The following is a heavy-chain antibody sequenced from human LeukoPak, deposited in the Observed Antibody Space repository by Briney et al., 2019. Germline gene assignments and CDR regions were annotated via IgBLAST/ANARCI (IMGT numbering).Heavy chain of an antibody. CDR2: IYNGVNT. CDR3: AGGYSSSWLYYYGMDV. D-gene: IGHD6-13*01. J-gene: IGHJ6*02. Sequence: SETLSLTCTVSGASVSSASYWTWIRQPPGKGVEWIAHIYNGVNTNYNPSLKSRVTISVDTSKNQFSLRLNSVTAADTAVYYCAGGYSSSWLYYYGMDVWGQGTTVTVSS. V-gene: IGHV4-61*01. CDR1: GASVSSASY.